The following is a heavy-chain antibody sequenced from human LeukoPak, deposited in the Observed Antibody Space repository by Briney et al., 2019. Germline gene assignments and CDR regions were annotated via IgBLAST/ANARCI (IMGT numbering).Heavy chain of an antibody. V-gene: IGHV3-48*03. CDR1: GFSFSSYE. CDR3: AELGITMIGGV. J-gene: IGHJ6*04. D-gene: IGHD3-10*02. Sequence: GGTLRLSCAASGFSFSSYEMNWVRQAPGKGLEWVSYISSSGSTIYYADSVKGRFTISRDNAKNSLYLQMNSLRAEDTAVYYCAELGITMIGGVWGKGTTVTISS. CDR2: ISSSGSTI.